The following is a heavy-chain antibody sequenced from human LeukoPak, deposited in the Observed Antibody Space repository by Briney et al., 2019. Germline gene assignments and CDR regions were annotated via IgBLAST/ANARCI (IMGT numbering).Heavy chain of an antibody. CDR1: GGSFSGYC. J-gene: IGHJ4*02. D-gene: IGHD3-16*02. Sequence: SETLSLTCAVYGGSFSGYCWSWIRQPPGKGLEWIGEINHSGSTNYNPSLKSRVTISVDTSKNQLSLKLSSVTAADTAVYYCARGNYYDYVWGSYRRHYFDYWGQGTLVTVSS. V-gene: IGHV4-34*01. CDR2: INHSGST. CDR3: ARGNYYDYVWGSYRRHYFDY.